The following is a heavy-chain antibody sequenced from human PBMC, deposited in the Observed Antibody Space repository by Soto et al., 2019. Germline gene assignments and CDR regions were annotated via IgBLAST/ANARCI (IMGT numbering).Heavy chain of an antibody. CDR2: INPNSGGT. D-gene: IGHD6-6*01. J-gene: IGHJ3*02. CDR1: GYTFTGNY. Sequence: QVQLVQSGAEVKKPGASVKVSCKASGYTFTGNYMHWVRQAPGQGLEWMGWINPNSGGTNYTQKFQGRVTVTRDTSISTAYMELSRLRSDDTAMYYCARDGDSSSPFDIWGQGTMVTVSS. CDR3: ARDGDSSSPFDI. V-gene: IGHV1-2*02.